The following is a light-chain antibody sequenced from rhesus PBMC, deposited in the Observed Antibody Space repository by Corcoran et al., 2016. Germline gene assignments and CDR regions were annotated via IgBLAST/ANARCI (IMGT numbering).Light chain of an antibody. CDR1: QSVSSS. Sequence: EIVLTQSPATLSLSPGERATLSCRASQSVSSSLAWYQQKPEQAPRLLSYGASSRAPGIPDRFSGSWSGTDFTLTISSLEPEDFAVYYCQPYSNWPFTFGPGTKLDIK. V-gene: IGKV3-42*03. CDR3: QPYSNWPFT. J-gene: IGKJ3*01. CDR2: GAS.